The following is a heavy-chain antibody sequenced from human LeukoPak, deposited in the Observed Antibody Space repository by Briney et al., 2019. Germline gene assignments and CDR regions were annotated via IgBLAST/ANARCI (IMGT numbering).Heavy chain of an antibody. D-gene: IGHD4-17*01. Sequence: GGSLRLSCAASGFTFSNPWMSWVRQAPGKGLEWVANIKQDGSEKYYVDSVKGRFTISRDNAKKSLYLLMNSLRAEDTAVYYCARDDTVTTRVGFIDWGQGTLVSVSS. J-gene: IGHJ4*02. CDR1: GFTFSNPW. CDR2: IKQDGSEK. CDR3: ARDDTVTTRVGFID. V-gene: IGHV3-7*01.